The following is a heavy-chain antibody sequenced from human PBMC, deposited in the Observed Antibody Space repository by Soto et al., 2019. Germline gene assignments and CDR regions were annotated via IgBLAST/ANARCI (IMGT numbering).Heavy chain of an antibody. CDR3: ARGCLEPRTDYYYYYMDV. J-gene: IGHJ6*03. CDR2: INHSGST. D-gene: IGHD1-1*01. Sequence: SETLSLTCAVYGGSFSGYYWSWIRQPPGKGLEWIGEINHSGSTNYNPSLKSRVTISVDTSKNQFSLKLSSVTAADTAVYYCARGCLEPRTDYYYYYMDVWGKGTTVTVSS. V-gene: IGHV4-34*01. CDR1: GGSFSGYY.